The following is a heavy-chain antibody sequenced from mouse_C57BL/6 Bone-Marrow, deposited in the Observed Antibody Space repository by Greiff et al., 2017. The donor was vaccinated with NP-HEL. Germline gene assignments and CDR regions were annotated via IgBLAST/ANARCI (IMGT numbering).Heavy chain of an antibody. Sequence: DVQLQESGGGLVQPGGSMKLSCVASGFTFSNYWMNWVRQSPEKGLEWVAQIRLKSDNYATHYAESVKGRFTISRDDSKSSVYLQMNNLRAEDTGIYYCTVDYYGSSQFAYWGQGTLVTVSA. CDR1: GFTFSNYW. CDR2: IRLKSDNYAT. V-gene: IGHV6-3*01. D-gene: IGHD1-1*01. J-gene: IGHJ3*01. CDR3: TVDYYGSSQFAY.